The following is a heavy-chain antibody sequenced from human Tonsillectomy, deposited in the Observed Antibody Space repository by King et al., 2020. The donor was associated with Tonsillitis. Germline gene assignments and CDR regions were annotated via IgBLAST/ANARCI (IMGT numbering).Heavy chain of an antibody. CDR1: GFTFSTYA. J-gene: IGHJ6*02. D-gene: IGHD3-3*01. CDR2: MSGAGART. V-gene: IGHV3-23*04. CDR3: AKCPYDFWSGGLYYAMDV. Sequence: VQLVESGGGLVQPGGSLRLSCAASGFTFSTYAMTWVRQAPGKGLEWVSVMSGAGARTYRADSVKGRFTISRDNSKNTLYLQMNRLRAEDTAVYYCAKCPYDFWSGGLYYAMDVWGQGTTVTVSS.